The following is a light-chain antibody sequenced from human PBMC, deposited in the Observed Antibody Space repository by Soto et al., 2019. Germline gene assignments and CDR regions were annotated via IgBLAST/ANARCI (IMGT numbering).Light chain of an antibody. V-gene: IGKV3-11*01. CDR2: DAS. CDR3: QQRTDWPRT. J-gene: IGKJ5*01. CDR1: ESVSRF. Sequence: EIVLTQSPATLSLSPGERATLSCRASESVSRFLAWYQQKPGQAPRLLIFDASDRATGISARFSGSGSGTDFTLTISSLEPEDFAVYYCQQRTDWPRTFGQ.